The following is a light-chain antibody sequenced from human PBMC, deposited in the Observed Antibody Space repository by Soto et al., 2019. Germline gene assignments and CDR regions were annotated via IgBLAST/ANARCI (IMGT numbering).Light chain of an antibody. V-gene: IGLV1-47*01. J-gene: IGLJ1*01. CDR1: SSNIGSNY. Sequence: QSVLTQPPSASGTPGQRVTISCSGSSSNIGSNYVYWYQQLPGTAPKLLIYRNNQRPSGAPDRFSGSKSGTSASLAISGLRSEEEADYYCAAGDDSQSAFETGTKLTVL. CDR3: AAGDDSQSA. CDR2: RNN.